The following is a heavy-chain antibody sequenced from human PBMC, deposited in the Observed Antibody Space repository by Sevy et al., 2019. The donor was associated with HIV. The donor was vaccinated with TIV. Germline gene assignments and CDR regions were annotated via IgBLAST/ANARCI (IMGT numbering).Heavy chain of an antibody. V-gene: IGHV3-7*03. J-gene: IGHJ6*02. D-gene: IGHD2-2*01. CDR3: ARDCSSTSCLWGMDV. Sequence: GGSLRLSCAASGFTFSSYWMSWVRQAPGKGLEWVANIKLDGREKYYVDSVKGRFTISRDNAKNSLYLQMNSLRAEDTAVYYCARDCSSTSCLWGMDVWGQGTTVTVSS. CDR1: GFTFSSYW. CDR2: IKLDGREK.